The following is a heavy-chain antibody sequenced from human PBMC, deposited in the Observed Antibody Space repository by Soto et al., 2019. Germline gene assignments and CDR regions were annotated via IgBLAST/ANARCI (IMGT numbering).Heavy chain of an antibody. Sequence: ASVKVSCKASGYTFTSYYMHWVRQAPGQGLEWMGIINPSGGRTSHAQKFQGRVTMTRDTSTSTVYMELSSLRSEDTAVYYCARAEKYGSSYSGYVAWGQGTLVTVSS. J-gene: IGHJ5*02. CDR1: GYTFTSYY. V-gene: IGHV1-46*03. CDR3: ARAEKYGSSYSGYVA. CDR2: INPSGGRT. D-gene: IGHD5-12*01.